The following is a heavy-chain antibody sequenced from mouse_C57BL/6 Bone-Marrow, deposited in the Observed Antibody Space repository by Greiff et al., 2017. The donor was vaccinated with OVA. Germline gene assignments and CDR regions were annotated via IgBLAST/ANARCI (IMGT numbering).Heavy chain of an antibody. V-gene: IGHV1-80*01. J-gene: IGHJ2*01. Sequence: VKLVESGAELVKPGASVKISCKASGYAFSSYWMNWVKQRPGQGLEWIGQIFPGDGDTNYNGKFKGKATLTADKSSSTAYMQLSSLTADDSAVYFCARGASWGQGTTLTVSS. CDR1: GYAFSSYW. CDR3: ARGAS. CDR2: IFPGDGDT.